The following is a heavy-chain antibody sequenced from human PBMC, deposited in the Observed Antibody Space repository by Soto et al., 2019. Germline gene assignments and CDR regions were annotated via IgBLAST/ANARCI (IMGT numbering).Heavy chain of an antibody. Sequence: PVQSLRISSNACGYSVASYVITGLRQKPGKGLEWMGRIDPSDSQTYYSPSFRGHVTISVTKSISTVFLQWSSLRASDTAMYYCARQIYDSDTGPNFQYYFDSWGQGTSVTVS. CDR3: ARQIYDSDTGPNFQYYFDS. D-gene: IGHD3-22*01. CDR2: IDPSDSQT. J-gene: IGHJ4*02. CDR1: GYSVASYV. V-gene: IGHV5-10-1*01.